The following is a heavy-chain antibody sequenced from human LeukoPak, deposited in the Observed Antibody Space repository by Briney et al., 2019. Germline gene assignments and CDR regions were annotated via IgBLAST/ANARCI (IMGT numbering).Heavy chain of an antibody. V-gene: IGHV4-39*01. J-gene: IGHJ5*01. CDR2: IYYSGST. CDR3: ARHSGQSLANNWFDP. D-gene: IGHD3-10*01. CDR1: GGSISGSSYC. Sequence: SETLSLTCAVSGGSISGSSYCWGWIRQPPGKGLEWIGSIYYSGSTYYTPSLKSRVTISVDTTKNQFSLKLSSLTAADTAVYYCARHSGQSLANNWFDPWGQGTLVTVSS.